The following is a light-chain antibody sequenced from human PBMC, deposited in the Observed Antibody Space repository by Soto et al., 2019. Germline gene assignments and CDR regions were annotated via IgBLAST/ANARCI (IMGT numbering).Light chain of an antibody. CDR3: QEYNSY. CDR2: RAS. Sequence: DIQLTQSPSTLSASVGDRVTITCRASQIIDDWLAWYQQKPGKAPKLLIYRASILESGVPSRFSGRRYGTEFTLTISSLQPDDYANYYCQEYNSYFGGGTKVEIK. CDR1: QIIDDW. V-gene: IGKV1-5*03. J-gene: IGKJ4*01.